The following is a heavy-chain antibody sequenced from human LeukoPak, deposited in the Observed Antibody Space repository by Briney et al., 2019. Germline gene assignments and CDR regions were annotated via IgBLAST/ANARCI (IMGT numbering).Heavy chain of an antibody. CDR3: ARGTTVTLLALGY. Sequence: SVKVSCKASGGTLSRYAISWVRQAPGQGLEWMGGIIPIFGTTNYAQKFQGRVTITADESTSTAYMELSSLRSDDTAVYYCARGTTVTLLALGYWGQGTLVTVSS. CDR2: IIPIFGTT. D-gene: IGHD4-17*01. CDR1: GGTLSRYA. V-gene: IGHV1-69*01. J-gene: IGHJ4*02.